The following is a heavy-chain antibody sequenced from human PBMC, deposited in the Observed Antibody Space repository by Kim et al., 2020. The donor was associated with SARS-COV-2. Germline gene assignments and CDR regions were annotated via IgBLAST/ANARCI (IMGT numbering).Heavy chain of an antibody. D-gene: IGHD6-13*01. Sequence: SETLSLTCAVYGGSFSGYYWSWIRQPPGKGLEWIGEINHSGSTNYNPSLKSRVTISVDTSKNQFSLKLSSVTAADTAVYYCARGISPIAAAGRALFDYWGQGTLVTVSS. CDR1: GGSFSGYY. CDR2: INHSGST. J-gene: IGHJ4*02. V-gene: IGHV4-34*01. CDR3: ARGISPIAAAGRALFDY.